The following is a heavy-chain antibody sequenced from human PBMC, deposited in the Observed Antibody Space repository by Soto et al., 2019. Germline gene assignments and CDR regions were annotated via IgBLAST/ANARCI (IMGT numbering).Heavy chain of an antibody. CDR1: GYNFVSNH. V-gene: IGHV1-46*01. CDR3: ARDLFGSWTIDY. J-gene: IGHJ4*02. Sequence: QVQLVQSGAAVREPGASVKVSCKTSGYNFVSNHLHWVRQTPAQGLEWMGIINPIDGSISYAQKFRGRVTVTRDTPTSSVYMELRGLTPADTAVYFCARDLFGSWTIDYWGPGTLVTVSS. CDR2: INPIDGSI. D-gene: IGHD6-13*01.